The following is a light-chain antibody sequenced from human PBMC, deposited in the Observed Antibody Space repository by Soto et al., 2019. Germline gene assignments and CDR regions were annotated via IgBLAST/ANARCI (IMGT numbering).Light chain of an antibody. Sequence: DIQMTQSPSSLSASIGDRITITCRASQNIGNYLNWYQQRPGKAPKLLMYAASALQTGVPSRFGGSGSGTQFTLTIDSLQPEDFATYYCQQVKSYPRTFGGGTKVDIK. CDR1: QNIGNY. V-gene: IGKV1-39*01. CDR2: AAS. CDR3: QQVKSYPRT. J-gene: IGKJ4*01.